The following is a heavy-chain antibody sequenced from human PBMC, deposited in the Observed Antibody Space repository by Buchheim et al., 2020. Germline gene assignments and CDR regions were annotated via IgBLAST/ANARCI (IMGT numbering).Heavy chain of an antibody. Sequence: EVQLVQSGAEVKKPGESLKISCKGSGYSFTSSWIGWVRQMPGKGLEWMGIIYPGDSDTRYSPSFQGQVTISADKSISTAYPQWSSLKASDTAMYYCARSPILAVVIARISYYFDYWGQGTL. D-gene: IGHD2-21*01. J-gene: IGHJ4*02. V-gene: IGHV5-51*01. CDR3: ARSPILAVVIARISYYFDY. CDR1: GYSFTSSW. CDR2: IYPGDSDT.